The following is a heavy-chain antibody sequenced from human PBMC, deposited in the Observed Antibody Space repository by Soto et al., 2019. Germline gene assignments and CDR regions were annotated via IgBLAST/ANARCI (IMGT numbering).Heavy chain of an antibody. V-gene: IGHV3-48*03. CDR1: GFTFSSYE. J-gene: IGHJ4*02. Sequence: GGSLRLSCAASGFTFSSYEMNWVRQAPGKGLEWVSYISSGGTTIYYADSVKGRFTSSRDNAKNSLDLQMNSLRADDTAIYYCARALDFWSGYLSDWGQGTLVTVSS. CDR2: ISSGGTTI. D-gene: IGHD3-3*01. CDR3: ARALDFWSGYLSD.